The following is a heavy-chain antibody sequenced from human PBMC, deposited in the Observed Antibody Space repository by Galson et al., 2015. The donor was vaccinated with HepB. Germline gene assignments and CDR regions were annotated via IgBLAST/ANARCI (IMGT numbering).Heavy chain of an antibody. CDR3: ARARGGTVTGEAFDI. CDR1: GYTFTSYY. D-gene: IGHD4-17*01. J-gene: IGHJ3*02. Sequence: SVKVSCKASGYTFTSYYMHWVRQAPGQGLEWMGIINPSGGSTSYAQKFQGRVTMTRDTSTSTVYMELSSLRSEDTAVYYCARARGGTVTGEAFDIWGQGTMVTVSS. V-gene: IGHV1-46*01. CDR2: INPSGGST.